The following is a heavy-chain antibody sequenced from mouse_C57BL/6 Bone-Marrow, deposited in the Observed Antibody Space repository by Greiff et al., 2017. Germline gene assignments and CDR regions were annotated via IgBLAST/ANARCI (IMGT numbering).Heavy chain of an antibody. J-gene: IGHJ3*01. D-gene: IGHD1-1*01. CDR1: GFSLPSYG. Sequence: VKLMESGPGLVQPSQRLSITCTVSGFSLPSYGVHWVRQSPGKGLEWLGVIWSGGSTDYNAAFISRLSISKDNSKSQVFFKMNSLQADDTAIYCCARIGVLRGAWLAYWGQGTLVTVSA. V-gene: IGHV2-2*01. CDR2: IWSGGST. CDR3: ARIGVLRGAWLAY.